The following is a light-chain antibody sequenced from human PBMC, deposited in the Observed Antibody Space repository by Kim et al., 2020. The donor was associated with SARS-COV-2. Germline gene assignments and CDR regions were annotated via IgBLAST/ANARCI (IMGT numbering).Light chain of an antibody. CDR3: QAWDSKGV. V-gene: IGLV3-1*01. CDR1: KLGDKY. J-gene: IGLJ2*01. Sequence: SYELTQPPSVSVSPGQTASITCSGDKLGDKYACWYQQIPGQSPVLVIYHDTYRPSGIPERFSGSKSGSTATLTITGTQPMDEADYYCQAWDSKGVFGGGTQLTVL. CDR2: HDT.